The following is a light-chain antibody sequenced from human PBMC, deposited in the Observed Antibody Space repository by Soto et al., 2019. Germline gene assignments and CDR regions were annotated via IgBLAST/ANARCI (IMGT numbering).Light chain of an antibody. CDR1: QTISSL. CDR3: QHYNSYSEA. Sequence: DIQMTQSPSTLSVSIGERVTITCRASQTISSLLAWYQQKPGKAPKLLIYKASTLKSGVPSRFSGSGSGTEFTLTISSLQPDDFATYYCQHYNSYSEAFGQGTKVDIK. V-gene: IGKV1-5*03. CDR2: KAS. J-gene: IGKJ1*01.